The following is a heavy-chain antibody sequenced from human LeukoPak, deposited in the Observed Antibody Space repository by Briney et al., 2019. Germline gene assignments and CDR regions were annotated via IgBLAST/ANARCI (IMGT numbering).Heavy chain of an antibody. CDR3: AKDIEPRNVGYSYGDFDY. D-gene: IGHD5-18*01. J-gene: IGHJ4*02. V-gene: IGHV3-23*01. CDR2: ISGSGGST. CDR1: GFTFSSYW. Sequence: GGSLRLSCAASGFTFSSYWMHWVRQAPGKGLEWVSAISGSGGSTYYADSVKGRFTISRDNAKNSLYLQMNSLRAEDTALYYCAKDIEPRNVGYSYGDFDYWGQGTLVTVSS.